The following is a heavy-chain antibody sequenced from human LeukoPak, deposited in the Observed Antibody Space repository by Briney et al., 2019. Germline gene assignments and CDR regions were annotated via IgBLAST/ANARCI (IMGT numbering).Heavy chain of an antibody. J-gene: IGHJ4*02. CDR3: ARHVAPRDYFDY. CDR2: IYYSGSI. V-gene: IGHV4-59*08. D-gene: IGHD2-21*01. Sequence: CSRIIPKKRLERIGYIYYSGSINYNPSLKSRVTISVDTSKNQFSLKLSSVTAADTAVYYCARHVAPRDYFDYWGQGTLVTVSS.